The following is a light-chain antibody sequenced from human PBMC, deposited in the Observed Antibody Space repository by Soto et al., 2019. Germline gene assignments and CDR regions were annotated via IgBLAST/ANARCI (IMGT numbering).Light chain of an antibody. J-gene: IGKJ5*01. V-gene: IGKV3-11*01. Sequence: VLTQSPATLSLSPGERSTLSCMSSLNVNGYLAWYQQKPGQAPRLLIYDASNRAAGIPARFSGSGSGTDFTLTISSLEPEDFAIYYCQQRQYWPPITFGQGTRLEI. CDR1: LNVNGY. CDR2: DAS. CDR3: QQRQYWPPIT.